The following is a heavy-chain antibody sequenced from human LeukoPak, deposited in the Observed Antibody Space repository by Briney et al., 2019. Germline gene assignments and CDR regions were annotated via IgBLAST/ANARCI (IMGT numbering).Heavy chain of an antibody. J-gene: IGHJ6*03. CDR3: ARGVVVPAAIREAYYYYYYMDV. D-gene: IGHD2-2*01. V-gene: IGHV1-8*01. CDR1: GHTFTSYD. CDR2: MNPNSGNT. Sequence: ASVKVSCKASGHTFTSYDINWVRQVTGQGLEWMGWMNPNSGNTGYAQKFQGRVTMTRDTSISTAYMELNSLRSEDTAVYYCARGVVVPAAIREAYYYYYYMDVWGKGTTVTVS.